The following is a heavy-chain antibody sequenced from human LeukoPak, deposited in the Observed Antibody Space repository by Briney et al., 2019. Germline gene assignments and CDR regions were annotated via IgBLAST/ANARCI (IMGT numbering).Heavy chain of an antibody. CDR1: GYTFTSYG. D-gene: IGHD1-26*01. CDR3: ARGVGATISYYHYYIDV. CDR2: MNPNTGNT. J-gene: IGHJ6*03. Sequence: ASVKVSCKASGYTFTSYGISWVRQAPGQGLEWMGWMNPNTGNTGYAQKFQGRVTITRNTSISTVYMELSSLRSEDTAVYYCARGVGATISYYHYYIDVWGKGTTVTVSS. V-gene: IGHV1-8*03.